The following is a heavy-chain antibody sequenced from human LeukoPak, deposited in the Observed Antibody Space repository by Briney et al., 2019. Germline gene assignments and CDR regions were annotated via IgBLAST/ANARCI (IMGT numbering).Heavy chain of an antibody. CDR2: IYASGST. Sequence: SETLSLTCTVSGGSISSYCWTWIRQPAGKGLEWIGRIYASGSTNYNPSLKSRVTMSVDSSKNQFSLRLSSVTAADTAVYYCASLTYYDSSGYYTFDYWGQGTLVTVSS. CDR1: GGSISSYC. J-gene: IGHJ4*02. V-gene: IGHV4-4*07. D-gene: IGHD3-22*01. CDR3: ASLTYYDSSGYYTFDY.